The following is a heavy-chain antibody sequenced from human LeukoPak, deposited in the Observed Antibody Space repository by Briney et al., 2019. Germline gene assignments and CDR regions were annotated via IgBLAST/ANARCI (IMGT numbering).Heavy chain of an antibody. Sequence: ASVKVSCKASGYTFTGYYMHWVRQAPGQGLEWMGGINPNSGGTNYAQKFQGRVTMTRDTSISTAYMELSRLRSDDTAVYYCARDGNRITGTTRGAILHAYWGQGTLVTVSS. D-gene: IGHD1-7*01. J-gene: IGHJ4*02. CDR3: ARDGNRITGTTRGAILHAY. CDR2: INPNSGGT. CDR1: GYTFTGYY. V-gene: IGHV1-2*02.